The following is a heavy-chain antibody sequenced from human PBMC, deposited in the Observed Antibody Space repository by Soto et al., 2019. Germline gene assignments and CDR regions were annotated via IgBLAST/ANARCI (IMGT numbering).Heavy chain of an antibody. J-gene: IGHJ6*02. Sequence: SQTLSLTCVISGDSVSSNSAAWNWIRQSPXRGLEWLGRTYYRSKWYNDYAVSVKSRITINPDTSKNQFSLQLNSVTPEDTAVYYCARDTYSSSWLGDYYYYGMDVWGQGTTVTVSS. CDR3: ARDTYSSSWLGDYYYYGMDV. D-gene: IGHD6-13*01. V-gene: IGHV6-1*01. CDR2: TYYRSKWYN. CDR1: GDSVSSNSAA.